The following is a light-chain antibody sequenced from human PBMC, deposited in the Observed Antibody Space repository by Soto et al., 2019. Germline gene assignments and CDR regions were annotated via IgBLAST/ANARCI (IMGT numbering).Light chain of an antibody. V-gene: IGLV1-44*01. CDR3: AAWDDSLNGFTWV. Sequence: LTQPPSASGTPGQRVTISCSGSSSNIETNTVNWYKQLPGMSPKLLIHSDNQRPSGVPDRFSGSKSGTSASLAISGLQPEDEADYYCAAWDDSLNGFTWVFGGGTKLTVL. CDR2: SDN. CDR1: SSNIETNT. J-gene: IGLJ3*02.